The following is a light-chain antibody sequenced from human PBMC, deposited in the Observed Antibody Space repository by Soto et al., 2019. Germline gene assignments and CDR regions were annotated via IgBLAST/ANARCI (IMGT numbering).Light chain of an antibody. CDR1: PSLLYSNGYNF. Sequence: EIVMTQSPLSLPVTPGEPASISCRSSPSLLYSNGYNFFDWYLQKPGQSPQLLISLGSNRASGGPDRFSGSGSGTDFTLKISRVEAEDVGVYYCMQGLQIPWTFGQGTKLEIK. J-gene: IGKJ1*01. V-gene: IGKV2-28*01. CDR3: MQGLQIPWT. CDR2: LGS.